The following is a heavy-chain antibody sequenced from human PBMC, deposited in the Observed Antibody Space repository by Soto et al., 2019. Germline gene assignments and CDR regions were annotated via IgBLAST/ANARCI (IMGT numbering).Heavy chain of an antibody. CDR3: VRDGTKTLRDWFDP. Sequence: SETLSLTCTVSGASISGYYWSWIRKSAGKGLEWIGRIYATGTTDYNPSLKSRVMMSVDTSKEQFSLKLRSVTAADTAVYYCVRDGTKTLRDWFDPWGQGISVTVSS. J-gene: IGHJ5*02. V-gene: IGHV4-4*07. D-gene: IGHD1-1*01. CDR2: IYATGTT. CDR1: GASISGYY.